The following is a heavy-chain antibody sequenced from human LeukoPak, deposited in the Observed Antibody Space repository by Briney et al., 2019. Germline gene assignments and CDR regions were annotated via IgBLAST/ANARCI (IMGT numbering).Heavy chain of an antibody. Sequence: PGGSLRLSCAASGFTFSNYGIHWVRQAPGKGLEWVAVISYDGNNKYYADSVKGRFTISRDNSKNTLFLQMNSLRAEDTAVYYCARDSEAVAGDFDYWGQGTLVTVSS. CDR2: ISYDGNNK. CDR3: ARDSEAVAGDFDY. V-gene: IGHV3-30*03. D-gene: IGHD6-13*01. CDR1: GFTFSNYG. J-gene: IGHJ4*02.